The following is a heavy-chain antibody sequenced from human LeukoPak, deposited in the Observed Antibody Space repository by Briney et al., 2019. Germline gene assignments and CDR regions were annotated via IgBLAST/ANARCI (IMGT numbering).Heavy chain of an antibody. CDR2: IYYSGST. D-gene: IGHD6-13*01. CDR3: ARSRGQQLEFDY. CDR1: GGSISSGDYY. V-gene: IGHV4-61*08. J-gene: IGHJ4*02. Sequence: SQTLSLTCTVSGGSISSGDYYWSWIRQPPGKGLEWIGYIYYSGSTNYNPSLKSRVTILVDTSKNQFSLKLSSVTAADTAVYYCARSRGQQLEFDYWGQGTLVTVSS.